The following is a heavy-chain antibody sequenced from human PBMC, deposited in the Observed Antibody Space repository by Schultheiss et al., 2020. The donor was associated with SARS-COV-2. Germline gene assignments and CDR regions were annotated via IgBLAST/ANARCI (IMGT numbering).Heavy chain of an antibody. V-gene: IGHV1-18*01. CDR1: GGTFSTYT. D-gene: IGHD2-2*02. J-gene: IGHJ4*02. CDR2: ISAYSGNT. Sequence: ASVKVSCKASGGTFSTYTISWVRQAPGQGLEWMGWISAYSGNTNYAQKLQGRVTMTRDTSTSTVYMELSSLRSEDTAVYYCARDSEPIVVVPAAIIYWGQGTLVTVSS. CDR3: ARDSEPIVVVPAAIIY.